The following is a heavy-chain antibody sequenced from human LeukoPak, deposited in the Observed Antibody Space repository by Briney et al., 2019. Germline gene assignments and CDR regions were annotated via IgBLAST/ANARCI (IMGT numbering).Heavy chain of an antibody. J-gene: IGHJ1*01. D-gene: IGHD2-2*01. CDR3: ARRPRWSTQYQYFQH. V-gene: IGHV4-39*07. CDR1: GGSISSITYY. CDR2: INHSGST. Sequence: SETLSLTCTVSGGSISSITYYWGWIRQPPGKGLEWIGEINHSGSTNYNPSLKSRVTISVDTSKNQFSLKLSSVTAADTAVYYCARRPRWSTQYQYFQHWGQGTLVTVSS.